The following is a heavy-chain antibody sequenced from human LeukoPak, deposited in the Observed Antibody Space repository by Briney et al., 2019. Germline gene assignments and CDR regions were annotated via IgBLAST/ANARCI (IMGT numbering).Heavy chain of an antibody. D-gene: IGHD3-3*01. Sequence: ASVKVSCKASGGTFSSYAISWVRQAPGQGLEWMGRIIPILGIANYAQKFQGRVTITADKSTSTAYMELSSLRSEDTAVYYCARGPDFWSGIDYWGQGTLVTVSS. CDR3: ARGPDFWSGIDY. V-gene: IGHV1-69*04. CDR1: GGTFSSYA. J-gene: IGHJ4*02. CDR2: IIPILGIA.